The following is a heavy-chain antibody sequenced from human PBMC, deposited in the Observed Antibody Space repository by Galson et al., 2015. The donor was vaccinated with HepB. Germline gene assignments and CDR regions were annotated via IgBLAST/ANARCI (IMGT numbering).Heavy chain of an antibody. J-gene: IGHJ6*02. D-gene: IGHD6-6*01. V-gene: IGHV2-70*11. CDR3: ARISCRTGSRPSPQYYGMDP. CDR2: IDWDDAK. CDR1: GFSLSTTGMC. Sequence: PALVKPTQTLTLTCSFSGFSLSTTGMCVSWIRQPPGKALEWLARIDWDDAKHYTSSLKTRLTTSKDTSKSQVVLTMTDMDPVDTATYFCARISCRTGSRPSPQYYGMDPWGQGTTVSVSS.